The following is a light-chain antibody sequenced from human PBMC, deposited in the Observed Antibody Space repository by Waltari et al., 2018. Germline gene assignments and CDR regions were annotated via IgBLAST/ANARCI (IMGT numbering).Light chain of an antibody. CDR2: SDK. V-gene: IGLV1-44*01. CDR3: AAWDDSLNAVV. CDR1: SSNIGSNT. J-gene: IGLJ3*02. Sequence: QSVVTQPPSASGTPGQWVTISCSGSSSNIGSNTVNWYQQLPGTAPKLLVYSDKQRPSGVPDRFSGSKSGTSASLAISGLQSEDEAGYYCAAWDDSLNAVVFGGGTKLTVL.